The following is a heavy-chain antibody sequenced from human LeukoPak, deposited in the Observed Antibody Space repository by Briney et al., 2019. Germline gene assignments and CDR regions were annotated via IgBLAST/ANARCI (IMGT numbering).Heavy chain of an antibody. Sequence: SVKVSCKASGGTFSSYAISWVRQAPGQGLEWMGRIIPILGIANYAQKFQGRVTITADKSTSTAYMELSSLRSEDTAVYYCARDFAGVYCGGDCYSSNWGQGTLVTVSS. V-gene: IGHV1-69*04. D-gene: IGHD2-21*02. CDR1: GGTFSSYA. J-gene: IGHJ4*02. CDR3: ARDFAGVYCGGDCYSSN. CDR2: IIPILGIA.